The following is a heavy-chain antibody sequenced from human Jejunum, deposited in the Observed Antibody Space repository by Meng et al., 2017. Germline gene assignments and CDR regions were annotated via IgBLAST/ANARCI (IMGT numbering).Heavy chain of an antibody. CDR3: ARDIPPS. V-gene: IGHV6-1*01. J-gene: IGHJ5*02. CDR2: TYYRSKWYN. Sequence: QVPLQQSGPGLVKPSQTLSLTCAISGDSVSNNFATWTWIRQSPSRGLEWLGRTYYRSKWYNDYAPSVKGRITINPDTSKNQFSLQLNSVTPEDTGVYYCARDIPPSWGQGTLVTVSS. CDR1: GDSVSNNFAT.